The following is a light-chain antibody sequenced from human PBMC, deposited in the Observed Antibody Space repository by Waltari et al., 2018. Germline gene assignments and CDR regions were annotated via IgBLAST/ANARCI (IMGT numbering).Light chain of an antibody. Sequence: DIQMTQSPSTLSASVGDRVTITCRASQSIPRWLAWYQQKPGKAPKLLIYKASILESGVPSSFSGGGSGTECTLTISSLQPDDFATYYCQHYDSYSATFGRGTKIEIK. V-gene: IGKV1-5*03. CDR2: KAS. CDR1: QSIPRW. CDR3: QHYDSYSAT. J-gene: IGKJ3*01.